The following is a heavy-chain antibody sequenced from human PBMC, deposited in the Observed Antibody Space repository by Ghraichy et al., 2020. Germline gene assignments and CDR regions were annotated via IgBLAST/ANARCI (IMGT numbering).Heavy chain of an antibody. CDR2: IYYSGST. V-gene: IGHV4-59*01. CDR3: ARGFSSGWPGPFDY. D-gene: IGHD6-19*01. Sequence: SETLSLTCTVSGGSISSYYWSWIRQPPGKGLEWIGYIYYSGSTNYNPSLKSRVTISVDTSKNQFSLKLSSVTAADTAVYYCARGFSSGWPGPFDYWGQGTLVTVSS. J-gene: IGHJ4*02. CDR1: GGSISSYY.